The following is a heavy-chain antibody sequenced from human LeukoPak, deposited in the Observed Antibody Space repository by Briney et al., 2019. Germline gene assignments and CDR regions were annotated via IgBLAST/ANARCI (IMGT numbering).Heavy chain of an antibody. Sequence: PSETLSLTCAVYGGSFSGYYWSWIRQPPGKGLEWIGEINHSGSTNYNPSLKSRVTISVDTSMNQFSLKLSSVTAADTAVYYCARARRAGFIVVVPAAPAYFDYWGQGTLVTVSS. D-gene: IGHD2-2*01. CDR1: GGSFSGYY. J-gene: IGHJ4*02. CDR3: ARARRAGFIVVVPAAPAYFDY. V-gene: IGHV4-34*01. CDR2: INHSGST.